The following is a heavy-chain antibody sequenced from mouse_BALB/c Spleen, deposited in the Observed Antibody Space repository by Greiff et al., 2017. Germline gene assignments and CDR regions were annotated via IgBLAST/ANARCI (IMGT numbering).Heavy chain of an antibody. V-gene: IGHV5-6-3*01. CDR3: ARARGFDY. J-gene: IGHJ2*01. Sequence: EVKLVESGGGLVQPGGSLKLSCAASGFTFSSYGMSWVRQTPDKRLELVATINSNGGSTYYPDSVKGRFTISRDNAKNTLYLRMSSLKSEDTAMYYCARARGFDYWGQGTTLTVSS. CDR1: GFTFSSYG. CDR2: INSNGGST.